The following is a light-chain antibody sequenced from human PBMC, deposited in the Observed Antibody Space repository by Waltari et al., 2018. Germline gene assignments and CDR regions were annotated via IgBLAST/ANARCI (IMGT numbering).Light chain of an antibody. CDR1: QSILYTSNDKNY. Sequence: DIVMTQSPDSLLVSLGERATFRCNSRQSILYTSNDKNYLAWYQQKAGQPPRLLVHWASIRESGVPDRFRGSGSGTDFTLTISNLQPEDVAFYWCQQYFNSPIAFGQGTRLEIK. CDR2: WAS. J-gene: IGKJ5*01. V-gene: IGKV4-1*01. CDR3: QQYFNSPIA.